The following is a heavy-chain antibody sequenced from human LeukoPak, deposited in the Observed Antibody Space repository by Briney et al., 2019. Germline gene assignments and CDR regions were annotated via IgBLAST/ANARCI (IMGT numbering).Heavy chain of an antibody. CDR2: ISGSGSYI. V-gene: IGHV3-21*01. CDR1: GFTFCDYS. J-gene: IGHJ6*04. Sequence: GGSLRLSCAASGFTFCDYSMNWVRQTPRKGLEWVSCISGSGSYIYYADSVKGRFTISRDNAKNSLYLQMNSLRAEDTAVYYCAELGITMIGGVWGKGTTVTISS. D-gene: IGHD3-10*02. CDR3: AELGITMIGGV.